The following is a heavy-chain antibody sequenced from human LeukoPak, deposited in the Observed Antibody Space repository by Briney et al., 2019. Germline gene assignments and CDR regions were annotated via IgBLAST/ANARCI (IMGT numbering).Heavy chain of an antibody. V-gene: IGHV5-51*01. Sequence: GESLKISCKGSGYSFTSYWIGWVRQMPGKGLEWMGIIYPGDSDTRYSPSFQGQVTISADKSISTAYLQWSSLEASDTAMYYCARRLVAGYCSSTSCYTNWFDPWGQGTLVTVSS. D-gene: IGHD2-2*02. CDR3: ARRLVAGYCSSTSCYTNWFDP. CDR2: IYPGDSDT. CDR1: GYSFTSYW. J-gene: IGHJ5*02.